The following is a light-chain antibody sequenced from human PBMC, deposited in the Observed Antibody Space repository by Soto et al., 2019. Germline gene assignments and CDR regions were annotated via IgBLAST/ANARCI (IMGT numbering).Light chain of an antibody. CDR3: QQYNNWLIT. CDR2: GAS. Sequence: EIVMTQSPDTPSVSPGERATLSCRASQSVSSNLAWYQQKPGQAPRLLIYGASTRATGIPARFSGSGSGTEFTLTISSLQSEDFAVYYCQQYNNWLITFGQGTRLEIK. J-gene: IGKJ5*01. V-gene: IGKV3-15*01. CDR1: QSVSSN.